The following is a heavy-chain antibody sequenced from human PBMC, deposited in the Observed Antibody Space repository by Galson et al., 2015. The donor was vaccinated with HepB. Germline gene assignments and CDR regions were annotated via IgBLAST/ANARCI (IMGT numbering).Heavy chain of an antibody. J-gene: IGHJ2*01. Sequence: SLRLSCAASGFTFSSYGMHWVRQAPGKGLEWVAVISYDGSNKYYADSVKGRFTISRDNSKNTLYLQMNSLRAEDTAVYYCAKKLVDYWYFDLWGRGTLVTVSS. D-gene: IGHD1-1*01. CDR3: AKKLVDYWYFDL. V-gene: IGHV3-30*18. CDR2: ISYDGSNK. CDR1: GFTFSSYG.